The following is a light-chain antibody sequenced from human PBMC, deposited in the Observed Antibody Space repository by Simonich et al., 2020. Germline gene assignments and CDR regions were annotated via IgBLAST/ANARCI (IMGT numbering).Light chain of an antibody. CDR1: SSDVGGYNY. V-gene: IGLV2-14*03. CDR2: DVS. CDR3: SSYTSSSTVV. J-gene: IGLJ2*01. Sequence: QSALTQPASVSGSPGQSLTISCTGTSSDVGGYNYVSWYQQHPGKAPKLMIYDVSNRPSGVSNRFSGPKSGNTASLTISGLQAEDEADYYCSSYTSSSTVVFGGGTKLTVL.